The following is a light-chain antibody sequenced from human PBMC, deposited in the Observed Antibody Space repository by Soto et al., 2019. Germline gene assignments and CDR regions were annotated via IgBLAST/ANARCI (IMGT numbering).Light chain of an antibody. V-gene: IGKV1-5*03. Sequence: DIQMTQSPSTLSASVGDRVTITCRASQSISSWLAWYQQKPGKAPKLLIYKASSLESGVPSRLSGSGAGTEFTLTISSLQPDDFATYCCQQSNRLWTFGQGTNVQIK. J-gene: IGKJ1*01. CDR1: QSISSW. CDR3: QQSNRLWT. CDR2: KAS.